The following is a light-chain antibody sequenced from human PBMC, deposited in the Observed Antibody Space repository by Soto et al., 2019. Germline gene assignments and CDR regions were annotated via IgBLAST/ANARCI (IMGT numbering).Light chain of an antibody. CDR2: GPS. V-gene: IGKV3-15*01. Sequence: EIVMTQSPATLSVSPGERASLSCRASQSVGSNLAWYQQTAGQAPRLLIYGPSTRATGIPARFSGSGSGTEFTLTISSLQSEDFAVYSCQQYTNWPYTLGQGTKLEIK. CDR3: QQYTNWPYT. CDR1: QSVGSN. J-gene: IGKJ2*01.